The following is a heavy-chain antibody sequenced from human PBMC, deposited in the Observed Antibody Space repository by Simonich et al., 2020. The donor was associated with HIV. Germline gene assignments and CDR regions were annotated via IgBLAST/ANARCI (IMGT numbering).Heavy chain of an antibody. CDR3: ATSSGWYRIDY. V-gene: IGHV4-4*02. J-gene: IGHJ4*02. CDR1: GDSISRSNW. D-gene: IGHD6-19*01. Sequence: QVQLQESGPGLVKPSGTLSLTCAVSGDSISRSNWWSWVRQPQGKGLEWIGEIYHSGSTNYNPPIKSRVTISIDKSKNQFSLKLSSVTAADTAVYYCATSSGWYRIDYWGQGTLVIVSS. CDR2: IYHSGST.